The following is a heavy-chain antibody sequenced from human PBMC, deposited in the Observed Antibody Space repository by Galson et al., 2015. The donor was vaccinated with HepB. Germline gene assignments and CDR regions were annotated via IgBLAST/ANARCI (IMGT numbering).Heavy chain of an antibody. CDR1: GFTFSSFS. CDR2: ISSSSSYI. Sequence: SLRLSCAASGFTFSSFSMNWVRQAPGKGLEWVSSISSSSSYIYYADSVKGRFTISRDNAKSSLYLQMNSLRAEDTAVYYCARDSGDAAMVWDYYYGMDVWGQGTTVTVSS. CDR3: ARDSGDAAMVWDYYYGMDV. J-gene: IGHJ6*02. D-gene: IGHD5-18*01. V-gene: IGHV3-21*01.